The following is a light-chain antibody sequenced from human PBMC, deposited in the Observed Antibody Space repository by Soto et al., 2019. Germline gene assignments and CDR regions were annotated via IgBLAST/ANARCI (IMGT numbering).Light chain of an antibody. V-gene: IGKV3-20*01. CDR1: QSVSSSY. CDR3: QQYDSSPRT. J-gene: IGKJ1*01. CDR2: RTS. Sequence: EIVLTRSPGTLSLSPGERATLSGRASQSVSSSYLAWYQQKPGQAPRLLIYRTSNRATGIPDRFSGSGSGTDFTLTISRLEPEDFAVYWCQQYDSSPRTFGQGTKVDIK.